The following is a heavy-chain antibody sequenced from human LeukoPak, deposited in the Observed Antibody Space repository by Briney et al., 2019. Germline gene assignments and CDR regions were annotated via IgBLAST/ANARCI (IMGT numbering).Heavy chain of an antibody. V-gene: IGHV4-34*01. CDR2: INHSGST. CDR3: ARTDGDRRLQLTY. D-gene: IGHD5-12*01. J-gene: IGHJ4*02. Sequence: SETLSLTCAVYGGSFSGYYWSWIRQPPGKGLEWIGEINHSGSTNYNPSLKSRVTISVDTSKNQFSLKLSSVTAADTAMYYCARTDGDRRLQLTYWGQGTLVTVSS. CDR1: GGSFSGYY.